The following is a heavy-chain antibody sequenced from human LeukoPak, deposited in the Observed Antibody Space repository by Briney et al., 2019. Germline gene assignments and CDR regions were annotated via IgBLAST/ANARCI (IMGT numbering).Heavy chain of an antibody. CDR1: GFTFSSYA. CDR2: ISSNGGST. Sequence: PGGSLTLSCAASGFTFSSYAMHWLRQAPGKGLEYFSAISSNGGSTYYATSVKGRFTMSRANYKNTLYLQICSLTADDMAVHFSTRVRAAVAGTYYMAVWGKGTTVTVSS. V-gene: IGHV3-64*01. CDR3: TRVRAAVAGTYYMAV. J-gene: IGHJ6*03. D-gene: IGHD6-19*01.